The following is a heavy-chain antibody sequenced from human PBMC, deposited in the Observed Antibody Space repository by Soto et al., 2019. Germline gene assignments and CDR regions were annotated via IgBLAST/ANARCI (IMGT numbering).Heavy chain of an antibody. J-gene: IGHJ4*02. V-gene: IGHV1-24*01. Sequence: QVQLVQSGAEVKKPGASVKGSCKVSGYTLTELSMHWVRQAPGKGLEWMGGFDPEDGETIYEQKFQGRVTMTEDKSTDTAYMELSSLRSEDTAVYYCATAKGTVAGTDLFFDYWGQGTLVTVSS. CDR3: ATAKGTVAGTDLFFDY. CDR1: GYTLTELS. D-gene: IGHD6-19*01. CDR2: FDPEDGET.